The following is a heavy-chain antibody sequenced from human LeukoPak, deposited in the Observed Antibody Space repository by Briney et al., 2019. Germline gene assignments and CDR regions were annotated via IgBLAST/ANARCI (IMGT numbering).Heavy chain of an antibody. V-gene: IGHV4-34*01. CDR2: INHSGST. Sequence: PSETLSLTCAVYGGSFSGYYWSWIRQPPGKGLEWIGEINHSGSTNYNPSLKSRVTISVDTSKNQFSLKLSSVTAADTAVYYCASSGYSSSWYPGYFQHWGQGTLVTVSS. J-gene: IGHJ1*01. D-gene: IGHD6-13*01. CDR1: GGSFSGYY. CDR3: ASSGYSSSWYPGYFQH.